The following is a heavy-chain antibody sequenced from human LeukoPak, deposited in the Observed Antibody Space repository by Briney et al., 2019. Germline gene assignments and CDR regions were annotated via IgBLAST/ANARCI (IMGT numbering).Heavy chain of an antibody. J-gene: IGHJ5*02. CDR1: GGSFSGYY. Sequence: PSETLSLTCAVYGGSFSGYYWSWIRQPPGKGLEWIGEINHSGSTNYNPSLKSRVTISVDTSKNQFSLKLGSVTAADAAVYYCARGVINWFDPWGQGTLVTVSS. CDR3: ARGVINWFDP. D-gene: IGHD2-21*01. V-gene: IGHV4-34*01. CDR2: INHSGST.